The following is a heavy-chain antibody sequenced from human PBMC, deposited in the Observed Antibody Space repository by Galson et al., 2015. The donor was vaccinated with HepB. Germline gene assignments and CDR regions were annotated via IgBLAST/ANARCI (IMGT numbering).Heavy chain of an antibody. CDR3: ARHGVASGYYSSGHILYDY. CDR1: GYSFTSYW. Sequence: QSGAEVKRPGESLKISRKGSGYSFTSYWIGWVRQMPGKGLEWMGIIYPGDSDTRYSPSLQGQVTISADKSISTAYLQWSSLKASDTAMYYCARHGVASGYYSSGHILYDYWGQGTLVTVSS. J-gene: IGHJ4*02. D-gene: IGHD3-22*01. CDR2: IYPGDSDT. V-gene: IGHV5-51*01.